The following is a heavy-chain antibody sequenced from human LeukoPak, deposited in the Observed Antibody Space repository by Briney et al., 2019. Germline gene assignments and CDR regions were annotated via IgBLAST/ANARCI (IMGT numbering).Heavy chain of an antibody. CDR3: ARERGVTSLDY. D-gene: IGHD4-11*01. J-gene: IGHJ4*02. CDR1: GGTFSSYA. Sequence: ASVKVSCKASGGTFSSYAISWVRQAPGQGLEWMGRIIPILGIANYAQKFQGRVTITADKSTSTAYMELSSLRSEDTAVYYCARERGVTSLDYWGQGTLVTVSS. CDR2: IIPILGIA. V-gene: IGHV1-69*04.